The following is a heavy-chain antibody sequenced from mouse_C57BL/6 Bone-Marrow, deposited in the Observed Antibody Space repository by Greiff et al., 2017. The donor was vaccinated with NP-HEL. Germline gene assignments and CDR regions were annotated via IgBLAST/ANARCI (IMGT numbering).Heavy chain of an antibody. J-gene: IGHJ2*01. CDR3: ARDYGSSYLDY. V-gene: IGHV1-58*01. CDR1: GYTFTSYW. Sequence: EVQVEESGAELVRPGSSVKMSCKTSGYTFTSYWINWVKQRPGQGLEWIGYIYTGNGYTEYNEKFKGKATLTSDTSSSTAYMQLSSLTSEDSAIYFCARDYGSSYLDYWGQGTTVTVSS. D-gene: IGHD1-1*01. CDR2: IYTGNGYT.